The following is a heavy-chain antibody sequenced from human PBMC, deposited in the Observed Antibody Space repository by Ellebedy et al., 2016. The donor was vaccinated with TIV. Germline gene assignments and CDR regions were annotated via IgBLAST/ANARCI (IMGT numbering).Heavy chain of an antibody. CDR3: ARGACMLLSCRSGYGMDV. CDR2: ISGGSSSI. V-gene: IGHV3-21*01. J-gene: IGHJ6*02. D-gene: IGHD2-8*01. CDR1: GFTFSSYA. Sequence: GESLKISCAAAGFTFSSYAMTWVRQAPGKGLEWISSISGGSSSIYYGDSVKGRFTMSRDNAKNSVYLQMNSLRAEDTAVYYCARGACMLLSCRSGYGMDVWGQGTTVTVSS.